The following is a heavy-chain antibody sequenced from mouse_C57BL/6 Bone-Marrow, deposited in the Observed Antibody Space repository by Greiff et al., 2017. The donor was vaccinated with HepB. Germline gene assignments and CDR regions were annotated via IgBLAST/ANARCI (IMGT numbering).Heavy chain of an antibody. CDR1: GYSITSGYY. J-gene: IGHJ4*01. CDR3: ARVEDYGSTPYAMDY. D-gene: IGHD1-1*01. CDR2: ISYDGSN. Sequence: ESGPGLVKPSQSLSLTCSVTGYSITSGYYWTWIRQFPGNTLEWMGYISYDGSNNYNPSLKNRISITRDTSKNQFFLKLNSVTTEDTATYYCARVEDYGSTPYAMDYWGQGTSVTVSS. V-gene: IGHV3-6*01.